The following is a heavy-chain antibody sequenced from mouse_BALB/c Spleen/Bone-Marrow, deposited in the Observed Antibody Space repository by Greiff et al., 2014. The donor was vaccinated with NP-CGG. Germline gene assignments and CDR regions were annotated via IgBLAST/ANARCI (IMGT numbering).Heavy chain of an antibody. J-gene: IGHJ3*01. D-gene: IGHD2-4*01. V-gene: IGHV14-3*02. Sequence: EVQLQQSGAELVKPGASVKLSCTASGFNIKDTYMHWVKQRPEQGLEWIGRIDPANGNTKYDPKFQGKATVTADTSSNTAYLQLSSLTSEDTAVYYCAVYDYEGFAYWGQGTLVTVSA. CDR2: IDPANGNT. CDR3: AVYDYEGFAY. CDR1: GFNIKDTY.